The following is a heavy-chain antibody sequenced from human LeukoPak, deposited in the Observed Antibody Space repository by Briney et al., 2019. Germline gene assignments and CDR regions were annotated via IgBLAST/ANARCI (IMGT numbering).Heavy chain of an antibody. Sequence: ASVKVSCKASGYTFTGYYMHWVRQAPGQGLEWMGWINCDSAGTKYPQKFQGRVSMTRDTSISTAYLELSRLRSDDTAVYYCARDLTIVGGVSDPRIRGHWGQGTLITVSS. CDR2: INCDSAGT. CDR1: GYTFTGYY. V-gene: IGHV1-2*02. D-gene: IGHD3-3*01. J-gene: IGHJ4*02. CDR3: ARDLTIVGGVSDPRIRGH.